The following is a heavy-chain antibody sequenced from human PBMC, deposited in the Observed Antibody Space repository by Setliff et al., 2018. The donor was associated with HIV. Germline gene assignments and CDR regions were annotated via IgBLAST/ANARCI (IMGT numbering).Heavy chain of an antibody. V-gene: IGHV4-39*01. CDR1: GGSINSRTHY. CDR2: IFYSGIN. Sequence: PSETLSLTCIVSGGSINSRTHYWAWMRQPPGKGLEWIGSIFYSGINYYNPSLEGRITLSIDLSKNQFSLKLTSVTAADSALYFCVRQSGSFWYVDPWGQGTQVTVSS. D-gene: IGHD1-26*01. CDR3: VRQSGSFWYVDP. J-gene: IGHJ5*02.